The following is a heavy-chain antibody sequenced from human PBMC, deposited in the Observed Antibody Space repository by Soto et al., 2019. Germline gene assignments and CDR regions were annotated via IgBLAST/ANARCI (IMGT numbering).Heavy chain of an antibody. D-gene: IGHD5-12*01. Sequence: ASVKVSCKASGDTFTANYIHWVRQAPGQGLEWMGWISGYNGNFMYAEKVEERVNMTTDTSTNTAYMELRSLRSDDTAIYYCAREVDIVPTPGGDYWGQGTLVTVSS. V-gene: IGHV1-18*04. CDR2: ISGYNGNF. J-gene: IGHJ4*02. CDR3: AREVDIVPTPGGDY. CDR1: GDTFTANY.